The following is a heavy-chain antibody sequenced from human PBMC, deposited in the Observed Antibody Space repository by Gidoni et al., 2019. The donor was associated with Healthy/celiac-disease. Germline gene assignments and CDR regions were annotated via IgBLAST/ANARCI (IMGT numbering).Heavy chain of an antibody. V-gene: IGHV3-30-3*01. D-gene: IGHD3-3*01. CDR3: ARDGGTYDFWSGYRFDAFDI. J-gene: IGHJ3*02. CDR2: ISYDGINK. CDR1: GFIFISYA. Sequence: QVQLVESGGGVVQPGRSLRLSCAASGFIFISYAMHWVRQAPGKGLEWVAVISYDGINKYYADSVKGRFTISRDNSKNTLYLQMNSLRSEDTAVYYCARDGGTYDFWSGYRFDAFDIWGQGTMVTVSS.